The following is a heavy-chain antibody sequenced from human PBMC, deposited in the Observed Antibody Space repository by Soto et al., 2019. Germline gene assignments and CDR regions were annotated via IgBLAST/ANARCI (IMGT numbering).Heavy chain of an antibody. Sequence: GGSLRLSCAASGFPFSNYAMTWVRQAPGRGLEWVSVITGGGDTTYYADSVKGRFTISRDNSKNTLSLQMNSLRAEDTALYYCARNSEHFDYWGQGIMVTVSS. V-gene: IGHV3-23*01. CDR1: GFPFSNYA. CDR3: ARNSEHFDY. D-gene: IGHD3-3*02. J-gene: IGHJ4*02. CDR2: ITGGGDTT.